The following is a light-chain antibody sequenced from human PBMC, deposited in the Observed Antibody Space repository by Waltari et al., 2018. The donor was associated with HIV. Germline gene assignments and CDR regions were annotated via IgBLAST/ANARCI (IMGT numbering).Light chain of an antibody. CDR2: VAT. Sequence: DIQMTQFPSSLSASVGDRVTIPCRASRSVYSYLNWYQQKQGKPPKVLIYVATTLQSGGPSRFSGSGSGTDFTLTISGLQPEDLATYYCQQSYTAPFSFGPGTKVEIK. CDR3: QQSYTAPFS. J-gene: IGKJ3*01. CDR1: RSVYSY. V-gene: IGKV1-39*01.